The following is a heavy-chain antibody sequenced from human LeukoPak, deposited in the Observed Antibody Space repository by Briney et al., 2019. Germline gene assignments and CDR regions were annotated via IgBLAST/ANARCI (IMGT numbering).Heavy chain of an antibody. CDR2: IYPGGSDT. Sequence: GESLKISCAGSAYNFSNSWIGWVRQMPVKGLGWMGMIYPGGSDTRYSTSFRGQVTISVDKSINTAYLQWSSLKASKTAIYYCARPPRAGDYKDYWGQGTLVTVSS. V-gene: IGHV5-51*01. J-gene: IGHJ4*02. D-gene: IGHD4-17*01. CDR3: ARPPRAGDYKDY. CDR1: AYNFSNSW.